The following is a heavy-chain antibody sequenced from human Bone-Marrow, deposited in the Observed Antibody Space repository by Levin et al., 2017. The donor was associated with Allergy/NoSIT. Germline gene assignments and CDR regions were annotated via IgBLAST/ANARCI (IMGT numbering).Heavy chain of an antibody. V-gene: IGHV3-21*01. Sequence: GGSLRLSCTASGFTFISYSLNWVRQAPGKGLEWVSSISSSSSYIYYVDSVRGRFTISRDNAKNSLYLQMNSLRAEDTAVYYCASAAKYDNSGDSYEDYYYAVDVWGQGTPVTVSS. D-gene: IGHD3-22*01. CDR3: ASAAKYDNSGDSYEDYYYAVDV. CDR2: ISSSSSYI. CDR1: GFTFISYS. J-gene: IGHJ6*02.